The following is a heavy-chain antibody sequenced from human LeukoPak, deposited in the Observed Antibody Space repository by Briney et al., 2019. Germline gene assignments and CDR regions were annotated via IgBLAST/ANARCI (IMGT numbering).Heavy chain of an antibody. CDR3: ATPSGRPLKSGVNRIGEFSYYYYGMDV. D-gene: IGHD3-10*01. CDR2: FDPEDGET. J-gene: IGHJ6*04. Sequence: ASVKVSCKVSGYTLTELSMHWVRQAPGKGPEWMGGFDPEDGETIYAQKFQGRVTMTEDTSTDTAYMELSSLRSEDTAVYYCATPSGRPLKSGVNRIGEFSYYYYGMDVWGKGTTVTVSS. CDR1: GYTLTELS. V-gene: IGHV1-24*01.